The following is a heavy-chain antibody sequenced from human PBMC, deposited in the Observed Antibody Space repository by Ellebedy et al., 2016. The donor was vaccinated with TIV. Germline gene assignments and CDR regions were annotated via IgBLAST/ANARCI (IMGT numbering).Heavy chain of an antibody. CDR1: GGSISSDNHY. Sequence: MPSETLSLTCTVSGGSISSDNHYWSWIRQHPEKGLEWIGYIYYSGSTFYNPSLKSRVTISVDASKNQFSLKLSSVTAADTAVYYCAREVKRVTTFSDAFDIWGQGTKVTVSS. V-gene: IGHV4-31*03. J-gene: IGHJ3*02. CDR2: IYYSGST. CDR3: AREVKRVTTFSDAFDI. D-gene: IGHD4-17*01.